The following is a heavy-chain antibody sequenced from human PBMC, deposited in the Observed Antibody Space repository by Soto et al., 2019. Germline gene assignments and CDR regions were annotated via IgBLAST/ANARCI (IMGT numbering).Heavy chain of an antibody. V-gene: IGHV3-53*04. Sequence: PGGSLRLSCAASGFTVSSNYMSWVRQAPGKGLEWVSVIYSGGSTYYADSVEGRFTISRHNSKNTLYLQMNSLRAEDTAVYYCARARTQRYCSGGSCYPNYYYYYMDVWGKGTTVTVSS. D-gene: IGHD2-15*01. CDR3: ARARTQRYCSGGSCYPNYYYYYMDV. CDR2: IYSGGST. CDR1: GFTVSSNY. J-gene: IGHJ6*03.